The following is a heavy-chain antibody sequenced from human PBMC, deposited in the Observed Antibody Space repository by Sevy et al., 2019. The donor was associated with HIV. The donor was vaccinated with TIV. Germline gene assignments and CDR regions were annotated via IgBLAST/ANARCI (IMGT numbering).Heavy chain of an antibody. Sequence: GASVKVSCKASGYTFTSYDINWVRQATGQGLEWMGWMNPNSGNTGYAQKFQGRVTMTRNTSISTAYMELGSLRSEDTAVYYCAITYDSSGYYSLLLRDRPREGAFDIWGQGTMVTVSS. D-gene: IGHD3-22*01. CDR1: GYTFTSYD. V-gene: IGHV1-8*01. CDR2: MNPNSGNT. CDR3: AITYDSSGYYSLLLRDRPREGAFDI. J-gene: IGHJ3*02.